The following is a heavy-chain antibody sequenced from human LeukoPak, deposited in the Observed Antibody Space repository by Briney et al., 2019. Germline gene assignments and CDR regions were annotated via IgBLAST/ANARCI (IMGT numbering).Heavy chain of an antibody. CDR1: GGSFSGYY. Sequence: TSETLSLTCAVYGGSFSGYYWSWIRQPPGKGLEWIGEINHSGSTNYNPSLKSRVTISVDTSKNQFSLNLSSVTAADTAVYYRARRGYTYGYTYWGQGTLVTVSS. CDR2: INHSGST. D-gene: IGHD5-18*01. CDR3: ARRGYTYGYTY. V-gene: IGHV4-34*01. J-gene: IGHJ4*02.